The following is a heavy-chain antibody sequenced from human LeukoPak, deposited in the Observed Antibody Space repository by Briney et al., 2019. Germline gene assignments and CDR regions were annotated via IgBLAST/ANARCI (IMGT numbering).Heavy chain of an antibody. V-gene: IGHV1-18*01. CDR3: ARGNSYGYRMYYFDY. Sequence: ASVKVSCKASGYTFTSYGISWVRQAPGQGLEWMGWISAYNGNTNYAQKLQGRVTMTTDTSTSTAYMELRSLRSDDTAVYYCARGNSYGYRMYYFDYWGQGTLVTVSS. D-gene: IGHD5-18*01. J-gene: IGHJ4*02. CDR2: ISAYNGNT. CDR1: GYTFTSYG.